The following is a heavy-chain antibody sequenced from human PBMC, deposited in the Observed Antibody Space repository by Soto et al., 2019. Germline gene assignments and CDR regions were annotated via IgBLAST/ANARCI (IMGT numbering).Heavy chain of an antibody. V-gene: IGHV4-31*03. J-gene: IGHJ6*02. CDR1: GGSISSGGYY. CDR2: IYYSGST. CDR3: ARAPGHYDFWSGYSLYYYYGMDV. Sequence: PSETLSLTCTVSGGSISSGGYYWSWIRQHPGKGLEWIGYIYYSGSTYYNPSLKSRVSISVDTSKNQFSLKLSSVTAADTAVYYCARAPGHYDFWSGYSLYYYYGMDVWGQGTTFTVSS. D-gene: IGHD3-3*01.